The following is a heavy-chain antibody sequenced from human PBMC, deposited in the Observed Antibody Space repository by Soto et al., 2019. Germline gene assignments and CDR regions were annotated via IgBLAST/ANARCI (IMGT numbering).Heavy chain of an antibody. D-gene: IGHD3-22*01. J-gene: IGHJ4*02. V-gene: IGHV4-39*01. Sequence: PSEPLCLTCTVSCGSIISSSYYWVWIRQPPGKGLEWIGSIYYMGITYYNPSLKGRITISVDTSKTQFPLKLSSVTAADTAVYYFARQATKIVVRPPSFDYWGQGPLVPVS. CDR1: CGSIISSSYY. CDR3: ARQATKIVVRPPSFDY. CDR2: IYYMGIT.